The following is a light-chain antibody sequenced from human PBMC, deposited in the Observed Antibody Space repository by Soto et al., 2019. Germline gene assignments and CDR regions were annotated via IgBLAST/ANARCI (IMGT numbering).Light chain of an antibody. CDR1: QSVSSN. Sequence: EIVMRQSPVTLSVSPGERVTLSCRASQSVSSNLAWYQQKPGQAPSLLIYGAFTRATGIPDRFSGAGSGTDFTLTISRLEPDDFALYYCQQRSNWPLTFAGGTKVDI. J-gene: IGKJ4*01. CDR3: QQRSNWPLT. CDR2: GAF. V-gene: IGKV3-11*01.